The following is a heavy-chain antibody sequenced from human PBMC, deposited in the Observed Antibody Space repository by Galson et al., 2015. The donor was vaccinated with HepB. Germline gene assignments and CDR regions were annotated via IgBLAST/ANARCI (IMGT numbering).Heavy chain of an antibody. CDR2: IGTAGDT. V-gene: IGHV3-13*01. CDR3: ARVGWELRWWYFDL. D-gene: IGHD1-26*01. Sequence: LRLSCAASGFTFSSYDMHWVRQATGKGLEWVSAIGTAGDTYYPGSVKGRFTISRENAKNSLYLQMNSLRAGDTAVYYCARVGWELRWWYFDLWGRGTLVTVSS. J-gene: IGHJ2*01. CDR1: GFTFSSYD.